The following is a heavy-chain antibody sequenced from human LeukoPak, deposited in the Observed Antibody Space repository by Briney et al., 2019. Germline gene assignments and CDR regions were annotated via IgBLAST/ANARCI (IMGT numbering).Heavy chain of an antibody. Sequence: GASVKVSCKASGYTFTSYGISWVRQAPGQGLEWMGWISAYNGNTNYAQKLQGRVTMTTDTSTSTAYMELRSLRSDDTAVYYCARDHMNVLMVYAIAEDYYGMDVWGQGTTVTVSS. CDR3: ARDHMNVLMVYAIAEDYYGMDV. CDR2: ISAYNGNT. V-gene: IGHV1-18*01. CDR1: GYTFTSYG. J-gene: IGHJ6*02. D-gene: IGHD2-8*01.